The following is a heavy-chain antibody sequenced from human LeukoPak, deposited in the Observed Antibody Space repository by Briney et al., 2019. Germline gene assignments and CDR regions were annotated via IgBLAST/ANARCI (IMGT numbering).Heavy chain of an antibody. J-gene: IGHJ5*02. CDR3: AHRRDSGGYHYRWWFAP. D-gene: IGHD3-22*01. CDR1: GFALTPSGVG. Sequence: GPTPVNPTQTLTLTCIFSGFALTPSGVGVGWIRQPPAKAPEWLALSNWDDQKVYSPSLQSRLSITKDTSKNQVVLTMTNVDPVDTATYYCAHRRDSGGYHYRWWFAPWGQGTLVTVSS. CDR2: SNWDDQK. V-gene: IGHV2-5*02.